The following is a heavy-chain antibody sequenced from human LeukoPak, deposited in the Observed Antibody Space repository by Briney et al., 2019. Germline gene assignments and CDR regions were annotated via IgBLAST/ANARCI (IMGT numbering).Heavy chain of an antibody. V-gene: IGHV3-30*02. CDR1: GFTFSSYG. Sequence: GGSLRLSCAASGFTFSSYGMHWVRQAPGKGLEWVAFIRYDGSNKYYADSVKGRFTISRDNSKNTLYLQMNSLRAEDTAVYYCAKDHLSYSSSSGIDYWGQGTLVTVSS. D-gene: IGHD6-6*01. CDR2: IRYDGSNK. J-gene: IGHJ4*02. CDR3: AKDHLSYSSSSGIDY.